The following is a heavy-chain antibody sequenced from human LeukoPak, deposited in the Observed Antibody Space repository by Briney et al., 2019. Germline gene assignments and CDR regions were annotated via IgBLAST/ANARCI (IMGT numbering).Heavy chain of an antibody. J-gene: IGHJ4*02. D-gene: IGHD1-1*01. CDR1: GFPFRSYA. CDR2: ITDDEDT. Sequence: GGSLRLSCVASGFPFRSYAMTGVRQTPGKGLDSVSGITDDEDTCHADSVKGRFTISRDNSQNTVFLQMNSLRVEDTAVYYCAKVDYWSPENYFDSWGQGTMVTVSS. CDR3: AKVDYWSPENYFDS. V-gene: IGHV3-23*01.